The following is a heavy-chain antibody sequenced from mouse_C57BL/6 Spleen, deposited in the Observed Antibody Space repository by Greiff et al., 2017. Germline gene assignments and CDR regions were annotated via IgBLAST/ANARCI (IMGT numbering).Heavy chain of an antibody. CDR2: IHPTSGST. D-gene: IGHD2-4*01. CDR1: GYTFTSYW. V-gene: IGHV1-64*01. CDR3: AGDYADY. J-gene: IGHJ2*01. Sequence: QVHVKQPGAELVKPGASVKLSCKASGYTFTSYWMHWVKQRPGQGLEWIGMIHPTSGSTNYNEKFKSKATLTVDKSSSTAYMQLSSLTSEDSAVYYCAGDYADYWGQGTTLTVSS.